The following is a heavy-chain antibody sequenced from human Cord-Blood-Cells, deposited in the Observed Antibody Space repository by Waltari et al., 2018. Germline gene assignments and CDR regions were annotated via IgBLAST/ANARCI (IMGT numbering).Heavy chain of an antibody. Sequence: QLQLQESGPGLVKPSETLSLPCTVSGGSISSSSYYWGWIRPPPGKGLEWIGSIYYSGSTYYNPSLKSRVTISVDTSKNQFSLKLSSVTAADTAVYYCARSANWQLNWFDPWGQGTLVTVSS. J-gene: IGHJ5*02. CDR3: ARSANWQLNWFDP. V-gene: IGHV4-39*01. CDR1: GGSISSSSYY. D-gene: IGHD1-1*01. CDR2: IYYSGST.